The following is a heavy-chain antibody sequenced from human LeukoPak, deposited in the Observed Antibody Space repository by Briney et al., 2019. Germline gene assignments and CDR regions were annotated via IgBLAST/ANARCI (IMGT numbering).Heavy chain of an antibody. CDR3: VRDLILVWTPGDDFDH. D-gene: IGHD3-16*01. J-gene: IGHJ4*02. CDR2: INGDATII. CDR1: GFTFTHYW. V-gene: IGHV3-74*03. Sequence: PGGSLRLSCVASGFTFTHYWMHWVRQVPGKGLEWVSRINGDATIIPYEDSVKGRLTISRKNAKNTLYLQMTSLRAEETAVYYCVRDLILVWTPGDDFDHWGQGTLVTVSS.